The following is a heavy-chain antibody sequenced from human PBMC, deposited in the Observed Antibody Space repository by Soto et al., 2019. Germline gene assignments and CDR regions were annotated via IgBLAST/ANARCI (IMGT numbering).Heavy chain of an antibody. J-gene: IGHJ5*02. CDR1: GYKFGKSA. D-gene: IGHD2-2*03. Sequence: QVQLAQSGPEVKKPGASVTVSCKGSGYKFGKSAISWIRKAPGQGFEWMGWISAFNGATRFSPRIQARLNITKDKATTTAYMELRGLRSDDTAVYFCAKIKQDGSNQASWGQGTVVTVSS. V-gene: IGHV1-18*01. CDR3: AKIKQDGSNQAS. CDR2: ISAFNGAT.